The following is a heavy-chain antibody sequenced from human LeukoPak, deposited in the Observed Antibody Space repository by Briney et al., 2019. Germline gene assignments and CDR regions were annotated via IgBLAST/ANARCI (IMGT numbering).Heavy chain of an antibody. Sequence: GGSLRLSCAASGFTFSSYAMSWVRQAPGKGLEWVSSISGSGGSTYYADSVKGRFTISRYKSKNTLYLQINRLRAEDTAVYYCAKQRAYATMTHFDYWGQGTLVTVSS. J-gene: IGHJ4*02. CDR2: ISGSGGST. CDR3: AKQRAYATMTHFDY. D-gene: IGHD3-22*01. CDR1: GFTFSSYA. V-gene: IGHV3-23*01.